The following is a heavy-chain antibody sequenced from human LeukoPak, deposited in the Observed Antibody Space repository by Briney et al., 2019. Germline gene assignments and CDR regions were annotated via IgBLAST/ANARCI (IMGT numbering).Heavy chain of an antibody. D-gene: IGHD3-9*01. V-gene: IGHV4-34*01. CDR2: INHSGNT. CDR3: ARAQYYDIFSYYYYCGMDV. CDR1: GGSFSGYY. Sequence: SETLSLTCAVYGGSFSGYYWSWIRQPPGKGLEWIGEINHSGNTNYNPSLKSRVTISVDTSKNQFSLKLSSVTAADTAVYYCARAQYYDIFSYYYYCGMDVWGQGTTVTVSS. J-gene: IGHJ6*02.